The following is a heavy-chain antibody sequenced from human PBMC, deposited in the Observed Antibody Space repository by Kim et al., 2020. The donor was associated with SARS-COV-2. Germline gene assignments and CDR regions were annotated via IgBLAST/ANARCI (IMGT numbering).Heavy chain of an antibody. CDR3: AKGPYSSGWYDWFDP. J-gene: IGHJ5*02. V-gene: IGHV3-23*01. CDR1: GFTFSSYA. D-gene: IGHD6-19*01. Sequence: GGSLRLSCAASGFTFSSYAMSWVRQAPGKGLEWVSAISGSGGSTYYADSVKGRFTISRDNSKNTLYLQMSSLRAEDTAVYYCAKGPYSSGWYDWFDPWGQGTLVTVSS. CDR2: ISGSGGST.